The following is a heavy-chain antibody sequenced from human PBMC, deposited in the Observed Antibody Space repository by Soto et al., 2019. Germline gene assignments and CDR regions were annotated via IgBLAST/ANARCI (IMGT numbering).Heavy chain of an antibody. D-gene: IGHD2-2*01. J-gene: IGHJ4*02. Sequence: ASVKVSCKASGYTFTSYYMHWVRQAPGQGLEWMGIINPSGGSTSYAQKFQGRVTMTRDTSTSTVYMELSSLRSEDAAVYYCARGARARSIVVVPAANLDYWGQGTLVTVSS. CDR3: ARGARARSIVVVPAANLDY. V-gene: IGHV1-46*03. CDR1: GYTFTSYY. CDR2: INPSGGST.